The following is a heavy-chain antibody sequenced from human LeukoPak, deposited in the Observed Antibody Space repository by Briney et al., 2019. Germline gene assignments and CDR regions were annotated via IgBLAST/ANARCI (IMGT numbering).Heavy chain of an antibody. V-gene: IGHV4-34*01. CDR2: INHSGST. J-gene: IGHJ1*01. CDR3: ARGNTSIKYFQH. CDR1: GGPFSGYY. D-gene: IGHD5-18*01. Sequence: SETLSLTCAVYGGPFSGYYWSWIRQPPGKGLEWIGEINHSGSTNYNPSLKSRVTISVDTSKNQFSLKLSSVTAADTAVYYCARGNTSIKYFQHWGQGTLVTVSS.